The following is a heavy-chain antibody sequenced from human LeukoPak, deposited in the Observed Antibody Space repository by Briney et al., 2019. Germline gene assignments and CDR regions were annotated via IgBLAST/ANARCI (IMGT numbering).Heavy chain of an antibody. V-gene: IGHV3-7*01. D-gene: IGHD5-18*01. CDR3: ARGGSRQYNF. CDR2: IRHDGSEK. Sequence: GGSLRLSCAASGFTFSSYWMSWVRQAPGKGLEWVANIRHDGSEKYYVDSVRGRFTISRDNAKDSLYLQMNSLRVEDTAVYYCARGGSRQYNFWGQGTLVTVSS. J-gene: IGHJ4*02. CDR1: GFTFSSYW.